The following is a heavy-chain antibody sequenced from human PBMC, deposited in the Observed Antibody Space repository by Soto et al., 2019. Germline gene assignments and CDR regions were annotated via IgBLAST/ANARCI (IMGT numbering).Heavy chain of an antibody. D-gene: IGHD3-9*01. CDR2: ISGSGGST. CDR1: GFTFSSYA. CDR3: AKDPLRYFDWLLSGPWFDP. Sequence: GSLRLSCAASGFTFSSYAMSWVRQAPGKGLEWVSAISGSGGSTYYADSVKGRFTISRDNSKNTLYLQMNSLRAEDTAVYYCAKDPLRYFDWLLSGPWFDPWGQGTLVTVSS. V-gene: IGHV3-23*01. J-gene: IGHJ5*02.